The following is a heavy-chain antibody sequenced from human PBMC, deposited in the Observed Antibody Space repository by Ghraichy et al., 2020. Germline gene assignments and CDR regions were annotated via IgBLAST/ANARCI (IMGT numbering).Heavy chain of an antibody. CDR2: IYYSGST. Sequence: SETLSLTCPVSGGSISSYYWSWIRQPPGKGLEWIGYIYYSGSTNYNPSLKSRVTISVDTSKNQFSLKLSSVTAADTAVYYCARAGIAAAGVDYWGQGTLVTVSS. CDR3: ARAGIAAAGVDY. V-gene: IGHV4-59*01. CDR1: GGSISSYY. D-gene: IGHD6-13*01. J-gene: IGHJ4*02.